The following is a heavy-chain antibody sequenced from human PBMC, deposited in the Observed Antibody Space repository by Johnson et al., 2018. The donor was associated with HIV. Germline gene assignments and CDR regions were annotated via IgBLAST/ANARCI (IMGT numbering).Heavy chain of an antibody. CDR3: AKDRGLSAFDI. Sequence: QVQLVESGGGVVQPGRSLRPSCAASGFTFSSYGMHWVRQAPGKGLAWVAVISYDGSNKYYADSVKGRINIPRDKSKNTLDLQMNSLGAEDTAVYYCAKDRGLSAFDIWGQGTMVTVSS. CDR2: ISYDGSNK. J-gene: IGHJ3*02. V-gene: IGHV3-30*18. D-gene: IGHD3-10*01. CDR1: GFTFSSYG.